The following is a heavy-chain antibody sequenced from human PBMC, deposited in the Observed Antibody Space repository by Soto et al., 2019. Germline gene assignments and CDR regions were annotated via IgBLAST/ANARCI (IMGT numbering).Heavy chain of an antibody. CDR1: GVTFSTYF. V-gene: IGHV3-7*03. Sequence: GGSLKLCCESSGVTFSTYFMTWVGQAPGKGLEWVANIKKDGNEKYYVDSVKGRFTISRDNAKSCLYLQMNSLTAVDTAVYYCVRGRGLDGSPYYYYYGMDVWGRGTTVTVSS. CDR3: VRGRGLDGSPYYYYYGMDV. CDR2: IKKDGNEK. D-gene: IGHD1-26*01. J-gene: IGHJ6*02.